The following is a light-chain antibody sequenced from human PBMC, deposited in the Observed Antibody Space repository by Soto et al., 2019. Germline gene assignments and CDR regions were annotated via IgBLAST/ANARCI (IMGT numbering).Light chain of an antibody. CDR3: CAYAGSSDVV. CDR2: EAT. V-gene: IGLV2-23*01. J-gene: IGLJ2*01. Sequence: QSVLTQPASVSASPGQSITISCTGTSGTIGGSNFVSWYQQHPAKAPKLLIFEATNRPSGVSNRFSGSKSGNTASLTISGLQAEDEADYFCCAYAGSSDVVFGGGTKLTVL. CDR1: SGTIGGSNF.